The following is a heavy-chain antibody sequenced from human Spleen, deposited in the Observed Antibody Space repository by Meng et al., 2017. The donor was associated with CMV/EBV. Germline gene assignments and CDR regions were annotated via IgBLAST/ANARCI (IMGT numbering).Heavy chain of an antibody. CDR3: ASITGTRDY. Sequence: AISGDSVSSNSAAWNWIRQSPSRGLEWLGRTYYRSKWYNDYAASVKSRIIINSDTSKNQFSLQLNSVTPEDTAVYYCASITGTRDYWGQGTLVTVSS. J-gene: IGHJ4*02. CDR2: TYYRSKWYN. V-gene: IGHV6-1*01. D-gene: IGHD1-7*01. CDR1: GDSVSSNSAA.